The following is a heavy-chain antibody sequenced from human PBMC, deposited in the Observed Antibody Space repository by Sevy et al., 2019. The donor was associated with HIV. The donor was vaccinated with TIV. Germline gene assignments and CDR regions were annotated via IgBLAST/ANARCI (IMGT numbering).Heavy chain of an antibody. CDR2: IKSKTNGGTT. J-gene: IGHJ6*02. D-gene: IGHD2-2*01. CDR3: TTHTRCSSTSCYEYYYYGMDV. V-gene: IGHV3-15*01. CDR1: GFTFSNAG. Sequence: GGSLRLSCAASGFTFSNAGMSWVRQAPGKGLEGVGRIKSKTNGGTTDYVAPVKGRFTISRDDSKNTLYLQMNSLKTEDTAVYYCTTHTRCSSTSCYEYYYYGMDVWGQGTTVTVSS.